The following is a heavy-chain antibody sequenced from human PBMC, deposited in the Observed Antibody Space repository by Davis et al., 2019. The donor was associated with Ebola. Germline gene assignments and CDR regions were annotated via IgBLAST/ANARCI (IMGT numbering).Heavy chain of an antibody. CDR1: GFTFSSYW. V-gene: IGHV3-7*01. Sequence: GGSLRLSCAASGFTFSSYWMSWVRQAPGKGLEWVANIKQDGSEKYYVDSVKGRFTISRDNAKNSLYLQMNSLRAEDTAVYYCARRVLRYFDWFIIEGDYFDYWGQGTLVTVSS. D-gene: IGHD3-9*01. CDR3: ARRVLRYFDWFIIEGDYFDY. CDR2: IKQDGSEK. J-gene: IGHJ4*02.